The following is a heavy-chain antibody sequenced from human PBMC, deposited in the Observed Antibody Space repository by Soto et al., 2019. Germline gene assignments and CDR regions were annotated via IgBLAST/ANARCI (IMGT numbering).Heavy chain of an antibody. CDR1: GGSISSYY. J-gene: IGHJ6*03. CDR2: IYYTGST. D-gene: IGHD3-10*01. V-gene: IGHV4-59*08. Sequence: SETLSLTCTVSGGSISSYYWNWIRQPPGEGLEWIGYIYYTGSTNYNPSLKSRVTISVDTSKKQFSLKLNSVTAADTAVYYCARRTQYYYGSGVNYYYYMDVWGKGTTVTVSS. CDR3: ARRTQYYYGSGVNYYYYMDV.